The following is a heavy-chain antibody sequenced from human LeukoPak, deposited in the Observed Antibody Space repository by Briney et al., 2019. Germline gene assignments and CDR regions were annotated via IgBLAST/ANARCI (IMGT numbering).Heavy chain of an antibody. V-gene: IGHV3-66*01. CDR2: IYPNGNT. Sequence: GGSLRLSCAASGFTVSSNYMNWVRQAPGRGLEWVSMIYPNGNTFYTDSVKGRFTISRDNSKNTLYLQMNSLRAEDTAVYYCASFIYGDYEDYWGQGTLVTVSS. D-gene: IGHD4-17*01. CDR3: ASFIYGDYEDY. J-gene: IGHJ4*02. CDR1: GFTVSSNY.